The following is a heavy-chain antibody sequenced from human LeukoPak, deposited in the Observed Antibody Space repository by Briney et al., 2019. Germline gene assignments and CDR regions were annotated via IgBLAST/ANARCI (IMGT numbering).Heavy chain of an antibody. V-gene: IGHV5-51*01. Sequence: GESLKISCKGSGYSFTSYWIAWVRQKPGKGLEWMGIMYPGDSNARYSPSFQGQVTISADKSISTAYLQWSGLKASDTAMYYCARHYSGSLWSSCGYWGQGTLVTVSS. J-gene: IGHJ4*02. CDR2: MYPGDSNA. CDR3: ARHYSGSLWSSCGY. D-gene: IGHD1-26*01. CDR1: GYSFTSYW.